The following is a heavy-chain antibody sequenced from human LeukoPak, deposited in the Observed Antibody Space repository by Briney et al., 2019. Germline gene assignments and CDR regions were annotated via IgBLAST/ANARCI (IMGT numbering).Heavy chain of an antibody. Sequence: SVKVSCKASGGTFSSYAISWVRQAPGQGLEWMGRIIPILGIANYAQKFQGRVTITADESTSTAYMELSSLRSEDTAVYYCARDGISYYDFWSGQTVGYYYYMDVWGKGTTVTVSS. CDR1: GGTFSSYA. D-gene: IGHD3-3*01. V-gene: IGHV1-69*04. CDR2: IIPILGIA. CDR3: ARDGISYYDFWSGQTVGYYYYMDV. J-gene: IGHJ6*03.